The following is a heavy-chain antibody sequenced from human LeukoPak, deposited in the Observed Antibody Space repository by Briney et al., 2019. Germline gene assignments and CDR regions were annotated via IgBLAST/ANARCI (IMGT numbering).Heavy chain of an antibody. D-gene: IGHD2-21*02. CDR1: GGSISSSSHY. CDR3: VRHVPSALRIVVVTSDWYFDL. CDR2: IYYSGST. Sequence: SETLSLTCTVSGGSISSSSHYWGWIRQPPGKGLEWIGSIYYSGSTSYNPSLKSRVTESVDTSKNQFSLRLTSVTAADTAVYYCVRHVPSALRIVVVTSDWYFDLWGRGTLVTVSS. V-gene: IGHV4-39*01. J-gene: IGHJ2*01.